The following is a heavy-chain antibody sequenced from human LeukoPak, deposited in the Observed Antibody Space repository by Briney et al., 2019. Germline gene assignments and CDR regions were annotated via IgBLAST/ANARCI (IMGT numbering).Heavy chain of an antibody. CDR1: TFTFSNAW. D-gene: IGHD2-15*01. V-gene: IGHV3-15*01. Sequence: GGSLRLSCAASTFTFSNAWMSWVRQAPGKGLEWVGRIKSKSDGGTTDYAAPVKGRFTISRDDSKNTLYLQMNSLKTEDTAVYYCTTAPRGYCSGGSCSYAFDIWGKGTIVTVSS. CDR2: IKSKSDGGTT. J-gene: IGHJ3*02. CDR3: TTAPRGYCSGGSCSYAFDI.